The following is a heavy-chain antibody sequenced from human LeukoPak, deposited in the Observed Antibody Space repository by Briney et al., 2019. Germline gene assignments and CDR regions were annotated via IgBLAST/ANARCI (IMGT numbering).Heavy chain of an antibody. J-gene: IGHJ4*02. CDR2: ISWNSGSI. Sequence: GRSLRLSCAASGFTFDDYAMHWVRQAPGKGLEWVSGISWNSGSIGYADSVKGRFTISRDNAKNSLYLQMNSLRAEDMALYYCAKAFDSSGYYYGFDYWGQGTLVTVSS. CDR3: AKAFDSSGYYYGFDY. CDR1: GFTFDDYA. D-gene: IGHD3-22*01. V-gene: IGHV3-9*03.